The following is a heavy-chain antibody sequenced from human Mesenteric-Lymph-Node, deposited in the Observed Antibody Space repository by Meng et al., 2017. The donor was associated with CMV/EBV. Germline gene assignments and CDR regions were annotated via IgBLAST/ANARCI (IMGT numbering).Heavy chain of an antibody. CDR2: TRYDGNTK. CDR1: GFTFPSYG. V-gene: IGHV3-30*02. D-gene: IGHD2-2*01. CDR3: ARGGVPATILVYYYYGMDV. Sequence: GGSLRLSCAASGFTFPSYGIYWVRQAPGKGLEWVAFTRYDGNTKYYGDSVKGRFTISRDNSKNTVYLQMNSLRGEDTAVYYCARGGVPATILVYYYYGMDVWGQGTTVTVSS. J-gene: IGHJ6*02.